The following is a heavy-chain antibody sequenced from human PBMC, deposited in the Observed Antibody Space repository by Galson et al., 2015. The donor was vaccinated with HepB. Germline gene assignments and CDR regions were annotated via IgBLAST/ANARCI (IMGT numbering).Heavy chain of an antibody. Sequence: SLRLSCAASGFTFSSYAMTWVRQAPGKGLEWLSYINTVSTTIYYADSVKGRFTISRDNAKNSLYLQMNSLRAEDTAVYYCARVANPPPFDYWGQGTLVTVSS. V-gene: IGHV3-48*01. CDR2: INTVSTTI. J-gene: IGHJ4*02. D-gene: IGHD4/OR15-4a*01. CDR3: ARVANPPPFDY. CDR1: GFTFSSYA.